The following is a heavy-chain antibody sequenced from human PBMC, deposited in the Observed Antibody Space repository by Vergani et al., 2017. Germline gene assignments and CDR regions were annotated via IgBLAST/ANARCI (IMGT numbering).Heavy chain of an antibody. CDR3: ARIRGGSAPYLHY. J-gene: IGHJ1*01. V-gene: IGHV3-7*01. Sequence: EVHLEESGGGLVQPVGSLRLSCAASGFTFGDYYMAWIRLAPGKGLDWVASIKRDGTETFYVDSVKGRFTISRDNAKTTLYLQMNSLRDEDRGVYYCARIRGGSAPYLHYWGQGTLVTVAS. CDR2: IKRDGTET. D-gene: IGHD2-15*01. CDR1: GFTFGDYY.